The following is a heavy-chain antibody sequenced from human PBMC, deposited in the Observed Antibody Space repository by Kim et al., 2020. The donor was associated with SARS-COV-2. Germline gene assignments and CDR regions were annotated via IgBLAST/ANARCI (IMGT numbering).Heavy chain of an antibody. CDR1: GDSVSSNSAA. J-gene: IGHJ5*02. D-gene: IGHD3-3*01. V-gene: IGHV6-1*01. Sequence: SQTLSLTCAISGDSVSSNSAAWNLIRQSPSRGLEWLGRTYYRSKWYNDYAVSVKSRITINPDTAKNQFSLQLNSVTPEDTAVYYCARDHPGLPLRFLEWLNYDWFDPWGQGTLVTVSS. CDR3: ARDHPGLPLRFLEWLNYDWFDP. CDR2: TYYRSKWYN.